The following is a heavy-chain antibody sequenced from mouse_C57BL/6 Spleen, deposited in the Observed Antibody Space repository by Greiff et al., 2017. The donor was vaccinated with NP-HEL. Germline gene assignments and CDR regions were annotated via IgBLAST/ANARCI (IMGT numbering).Heavy chain of an antibody. CDR3: AIYYGNYGDFDY. D-gene: IGHD2-1*01. CDR2: IYPGDGDT. J-gene: IGHJ2*01. V-gene: IGHV1-82*01. CDR1: GYAFSSSW. Sequence: QVQLQQSGPELVKPGASVKISCKASGYAFSSSWMNWVKQRPGKGLEWIGRIYPGDGDTNYNGKFKGKATLTADKSSSTAYMQLSSLTSEDSAVYFCAIYYGNYGDFDYWGQGTTLTVSS.